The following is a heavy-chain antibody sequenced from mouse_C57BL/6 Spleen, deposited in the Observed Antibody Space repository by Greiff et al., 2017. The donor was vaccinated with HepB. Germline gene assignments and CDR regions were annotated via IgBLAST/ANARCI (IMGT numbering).Heavy chain of an antibody. CDR2: IYPSDSET. Sequence: QVQLQQPGAELVRPGSSVKLSCKASGYTFTSYWMDWVKQRPGQGLEWIGNIYPSDSETHYNQKFKDKATLTVDKSSSTAYMQLSRLTSEDSAVYYCARSRGYFDYWGQGTTRAVSS. CDR1: GYTFTSYW. V-gene: IGHV1-61*01. CDR3: ARSRGYFDY. J-gene: IGHJ2*01.